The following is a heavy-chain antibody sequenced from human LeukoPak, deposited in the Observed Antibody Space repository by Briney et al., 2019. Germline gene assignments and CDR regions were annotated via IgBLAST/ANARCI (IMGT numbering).Heavy chain of an antibody. CDR1: GYTFTDYSDYY. J-gene: IGHJ6*02. CDR3: VRSRGSGGYSTYYGMDV. CDR2: ISPHNGVT. D-gene: IGHD3-10*01. V-gene: IGHV1-2*02. Sequence: ASVKVSCKASGYTFTDYSDYYIHWVRQAPGQGLEWMGWISPHNGVTNYAQKFQGRVTMTRDTSISTAYMDLSSLKSDDTAVYYCVRSRGSGGYSTYYGMDVWGQGTTVTVSS.